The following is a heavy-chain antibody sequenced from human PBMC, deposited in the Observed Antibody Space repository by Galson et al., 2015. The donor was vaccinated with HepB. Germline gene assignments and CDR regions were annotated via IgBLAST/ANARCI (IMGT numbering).Heavy chain of an antibody. V-gene: IGHV3-7*03. CDR2: IKPDGSEE. D-gene: IGHD4-17*01. CDR1: GFTINNFW. CDR3: ARDWVLGPDQGDYLEAYLDL. J-gene: IGHJ2*01. Sequence: SLRLSCAASGFTINNFWMSWVRQAPGKGLEWVANIKPDGSEEVYVESVKGRFSISRDNAKNSLYLHMTSLRADDTAVYYCARDWVLGPDQGDYLEAYLDLWGRGTLVTVSS.